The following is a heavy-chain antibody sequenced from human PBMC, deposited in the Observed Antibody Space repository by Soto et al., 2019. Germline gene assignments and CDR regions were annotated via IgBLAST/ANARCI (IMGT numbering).Heavy chain of an antibody. D-gene: IGHD6-13*01. CDR2: IIPLFGTT. CDR3: VRDSIAASGFDS. Sequence: QVQLVQSGAEVKKPGSSVKVSCKVSGGPFSSYTLSWVRQAPGQGPEWMGEIIPLFGTTNYVQGFQGRLTIAADVSTNTAYMELSSLRSEDTALYYCVRDSIAASGFDSWGQGTLVTVS. J-gene: IGHJ4*02. CDR1: GGPFSSYT. V-gene: IGHV1-69*12.